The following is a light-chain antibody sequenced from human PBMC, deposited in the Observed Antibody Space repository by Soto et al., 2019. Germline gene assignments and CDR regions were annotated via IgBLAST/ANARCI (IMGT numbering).Light chain of an antibody. CDR1: QSVSSA. Sequence: DIQMTQSPSTLSGSVGDRVTITCRASQSVSSALAWYQQKPGKAPKLLMYKASSLESGVPSKFSGSGSGAEFTLTISSLQPDDFATYYCLQYNSYPFTFGGGTKVDIK. J-gene: IGKJ4*01. CDR2: KAS. CDR3: LQYNSYPFT. V-gene: IGKV1-5*03.